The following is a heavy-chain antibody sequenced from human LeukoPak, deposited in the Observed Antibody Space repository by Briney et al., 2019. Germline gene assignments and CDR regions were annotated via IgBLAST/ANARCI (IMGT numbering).Heavy chain of an antibody. Sequence: PSETLSLTCTVSGGSISSSSYYWGWIRQPPGKGLEWIGSIYYSGSTYYNPSLKSGVTISVDTSKNQFSLKLSSVTAADTAVYYCARAQTPSSWLYYYYYYGMDVWGQGTTVTVSS. CDR3: ARAQTPSSWLYYYYYYGMDV. J-gene: IGHJ6*02. CDR1: GGSISSSSYY. CDR2: IYYSGST. D-gene: IGHD6-13*01. V-gene: IGHV4-39*01.